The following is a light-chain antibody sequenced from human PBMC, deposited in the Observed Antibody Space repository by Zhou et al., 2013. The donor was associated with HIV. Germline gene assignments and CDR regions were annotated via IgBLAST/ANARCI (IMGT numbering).Light chain of an antibody. CDR1: QSISSW. J-gene: IGKJ2*01. CDR2: RAT. Sequence: DIQLTQSPSTLSASVGDRVTITCRASQSISSWLAWYQQKPGKAPKLLIYRATTLESGVPSRFSGSGSETEFTLTISSLQPDDFATYYCQKYNTYPPICRFGQGTEGGDQT. CDR3: QKYNTYPPICR. V-gene: IGKV1-5*03.